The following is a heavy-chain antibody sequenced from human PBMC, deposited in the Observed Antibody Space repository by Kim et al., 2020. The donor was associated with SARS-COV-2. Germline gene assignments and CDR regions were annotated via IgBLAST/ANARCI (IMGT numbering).Heavy chain of an antibody. Sequence: SETLSLTCAVYGGSFSGYYWSWIRQPPGKGLEWIGEINHSGSTNYNPSLKSRVTISVDTSKNQFSLKLSSVTAADTAVYYCARGYYGSGSFGYYYYGMDV. CDR1: GGSFSGYY. J-gene: IGHJ6*01. V-gene: IGHV4-34*01. CDR3: ARGYYGSGSFGYYYYGMDV. D-gene: IGHD3-10*01. CDR2: INHSGST.